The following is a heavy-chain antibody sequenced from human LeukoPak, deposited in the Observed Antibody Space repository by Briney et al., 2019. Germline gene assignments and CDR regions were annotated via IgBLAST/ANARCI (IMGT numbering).Heavy chain of an antibody. D-gene: IGHD1-26*01. CDR2: ITGNGGRT. CDR3: AKGVRSGTYYNCFDP. V-gene: IGHV3-64D*09. Sequence: AGGSLRLSCSASGFTFSSYAMHWVRQAPGQGLEYVSTITGNGGRTYYADSVKGRFTISRDNSKNTLYLQMSSLRAEDTALYYCAKGVRSGTYYNCFDPWGQGTLVTVSS. CDR1: GFTFSSYA. J-gene: IGHJ5*02.